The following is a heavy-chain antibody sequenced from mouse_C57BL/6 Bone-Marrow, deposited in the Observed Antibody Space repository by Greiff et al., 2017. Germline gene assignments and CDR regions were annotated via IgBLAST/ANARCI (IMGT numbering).Heavy chain of an antibody. CDR2: IDPENGDT. D-gene: IGHD2-5*01. Sequence: EVKLMESGAELVRPGASVKLSCTASGFNIKDDYMHWVKQRPEQGLEWIGWIDPENGDTEYASKFQGKATITADTSSNTAYLQLSRLTSEDTAVYYWNTRGSNCGGFFAYWGQGTLVTVSA. J-gene: IGHJ3*01. CDR1: GFNIKDDY. CDR3: NTRGSNCGGFFAY. V-gene: IGHV14-4*01.